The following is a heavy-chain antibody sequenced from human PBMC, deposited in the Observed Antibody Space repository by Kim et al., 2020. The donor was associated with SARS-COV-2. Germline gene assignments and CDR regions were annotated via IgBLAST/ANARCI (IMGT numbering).Heavy chain of an antibody. D-gene: IGHD3-22*01. CDR3: ARKHTYYYDSSGYYYSRGYLDY. CDR2: INHSGST. V-gene: IGHV4-34*01. CDR1: GGSFSGYY. J-gene: IGHJ4*02. Sequence: SETLSLTCAVYGGSFSGYYWSWIRQPPGKGLEWIGEINHSGSTNYNPSLKSRVTISVDTSKNQFSLKLSSVTAADTAVYYCARKHTYYYDSSGYYYSRGYLDYWGQGTLVTVSS.